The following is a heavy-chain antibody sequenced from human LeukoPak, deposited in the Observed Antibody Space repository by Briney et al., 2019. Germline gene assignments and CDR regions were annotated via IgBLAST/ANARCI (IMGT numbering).Heavy chain of an antibody. J-gene: IGHJ5*01. CDR2: ISSSSRTI. V-gene: IGHV3-48*01. D-gene: IGHD3-16*01. CDR1: DLTFSTFT. Sequence: PGGSLRLSCAASDLTFSTFTMHWVRQAPGKGLEWLSSISSSSRTINYADSVQGRFTVSRDNANSSMFLQMNELRREDTAVYYCAKGSTRGGFDSWGQGTLVTVSS. CDR3: AKGSTRGGFDS.